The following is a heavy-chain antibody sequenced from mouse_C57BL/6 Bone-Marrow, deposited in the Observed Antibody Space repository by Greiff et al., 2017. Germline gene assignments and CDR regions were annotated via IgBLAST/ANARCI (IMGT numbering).Heavy chain of an antibody. CDR2: IDPSDSYT. Sequence: QVQLQQPGAELVKPGASVQLSCKASGYTFTSYWMQWVKQRPGQGLEWIGEIDPSDSYTNYNQKFKGKATLTVDTSSSTAYMQLSRLTSEDSAVYYCARFGLGSDYWGQGTTLTVSS. J-gene: IGHJ2*01. CDR3: ARFGLGSDY. V-gene: IGHV1-50*01. D-gene: IGHD3-3*01. CDR1: GYTFTSYW.